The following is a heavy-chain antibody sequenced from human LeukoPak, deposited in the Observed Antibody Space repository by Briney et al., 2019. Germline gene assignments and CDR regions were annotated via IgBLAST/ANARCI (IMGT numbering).Heavy chain of an antibody. D-gene: IGHD3-16*01. V-gene: IGHV3-23*01. CDR1: GFTFSSYA. J-gene: IGHJ4*02. CDR2: LRGDGET. Sequence: QSGGSLRLSCAASGFTFSSYAMSWVRQAPARGPEWVSSLRGDGETFYADSVKGRFTLSRDESRNTVYLQLNNLRGEDTAEYYCAKASWVSRADAVLWGQGTLVTVYS. CDR3: AKASWVSRADAVL.